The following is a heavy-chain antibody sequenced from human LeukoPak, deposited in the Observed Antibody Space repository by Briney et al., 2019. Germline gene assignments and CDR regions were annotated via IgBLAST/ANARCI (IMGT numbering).Heavy chain of an antibody. CDR1: GYTFTSYG. CDR3: AREGVVVVAATLNDNWFDP. V-gene: IGHV1-18*01. CDR2: ISAYNGNA. Sequence: ASVKVSCKASGYTFTSYGISWVRQAPGQGLEWMGWISAYNGNANYAQKLQGRVTMTTDPSTSTAYMELRSLRSDDTAVYYCAREGVVVVAATLNDNWFDPWGQGTLVTVSS. J-gene: IGHJ5*02. D-gene: IGHD2-15*01.